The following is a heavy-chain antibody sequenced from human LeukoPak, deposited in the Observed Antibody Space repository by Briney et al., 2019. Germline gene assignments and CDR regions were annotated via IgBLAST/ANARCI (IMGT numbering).Heavy chain of an antibody. CDR2: IKPSGGFT. CDR3: ARDSDGSGSFADY. CDR1: GYTFPSYY. V-gene: IGHV1-46*01. J-gene: IGHJ4*02. Sequence: ASVKVSCKASGYTFPSYYMHWVRQAPGQGLEWMGVIKPSGGFTNFAQRFQGRVTMTRDTSTGTVYMELSSLRSEDTAVYYCARDSDGSGSFADYWGQGTLVTVSS. D-gene: IGHD3-10*01.